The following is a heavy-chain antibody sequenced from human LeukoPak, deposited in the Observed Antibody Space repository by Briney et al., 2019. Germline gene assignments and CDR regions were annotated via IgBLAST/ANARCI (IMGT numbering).Heavy chain of an antibody. CDR1: GGSFSGYY. Sequence: SETLSLTCAVYGGSFSGYYWSWIRQPPGKGLEWIGEINHSGSTNYNPSLKSRVTISVDTSKNQFSLKLSSVTAADTAVYYCARGADSSSWDFDYWGQGTLVTVSS. J-gene: IGHJ4*02. D-gene: IGHD6-13*01. CDR3: ARGADSSSWDFDY. CDR2: INHSGST. V-gene: IGHV4-34*01.